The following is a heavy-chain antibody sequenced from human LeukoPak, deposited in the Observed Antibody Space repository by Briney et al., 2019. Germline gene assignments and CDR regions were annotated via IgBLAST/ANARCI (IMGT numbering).Heavy chain of an antibody. Sequence: GGSLRLSCAASGFTFGSYGMHWVRQAPEKGLDWVSVISGSAHKIRYADSVKGRFTISRDNSENIVYLQMNNLRAEDTAVYYCAGRVTGYSSGYVYWGQGTLVTVSS. V-gene: IGHV3-23*01. CDR3: AGRVTGYSSGYVY. D-gene: IGHD5-18*01. CDR2: ISGSAHKI. CDR1: GFTFGSYG. J-gene: IGHJ4*02.